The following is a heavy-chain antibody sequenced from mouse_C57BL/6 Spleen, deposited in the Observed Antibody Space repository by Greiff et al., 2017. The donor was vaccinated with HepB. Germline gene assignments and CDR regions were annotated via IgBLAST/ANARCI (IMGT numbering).Heavy chain of an antibody. J-gene: IGHJ3*01. Sequence: VQLQQPGAELVMPGASVKLSCKASGYTFTSYWMHWVKQRPGQGLEWIGEIDPSDSYTNYNQKFKGKSTLTVDKSSSTAYMQLSSLTSEDSAVYYCARREFAYWGQGTLVTVSA. CDR3: ARREFAY. CDR2: IDPSDSYT. V-gene: IGHV1-69*01. CDR1: GYTFTSYW.